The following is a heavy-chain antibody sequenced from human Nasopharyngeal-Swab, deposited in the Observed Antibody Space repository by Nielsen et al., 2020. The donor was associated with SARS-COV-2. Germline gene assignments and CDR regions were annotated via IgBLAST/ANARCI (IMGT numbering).Heavy chain of an antibody. Sequence: GESLKISCAASGFTFSSYDMHWVRQATGKGLEWVSAIGTAGDTYYPGSVKGRFTISRENAKNSLYLQMSSLRAGDTAVYYCARARIAAAGYYFDYWGQGTLVTVSS. V-gene: IGHV3-13*01. J-gene: IGHJ4*02. CDR3: ARARIAAAGYYFDY. D-gene: IGHD6-13*01. CDR1: GFTFSSYD. CDR2: IGTAGDT.